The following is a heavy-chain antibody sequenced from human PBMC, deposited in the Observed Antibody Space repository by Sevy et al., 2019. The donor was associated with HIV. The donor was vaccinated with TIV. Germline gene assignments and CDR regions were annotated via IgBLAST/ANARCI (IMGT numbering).Heavy chain of an antibody. D-gene: IGHD6-19*01. J-gene: IGHJ5*02. CDR1: GFTFSGSA. CDR3: TRRYSSGWYLFDP. V-gene: IGHV3-73*01. Sequence: GGSLRLSCAASGFTFSGSAMHWVRQASGKGLEWVGRIRRKANSYATAYAASVKGRFTISRDDSKNTAYLQMNSLKTEDTAVYYCTRRYSSGWYLFDPWGQGTLVTVSS. CDR2: IRRKANSYAT.